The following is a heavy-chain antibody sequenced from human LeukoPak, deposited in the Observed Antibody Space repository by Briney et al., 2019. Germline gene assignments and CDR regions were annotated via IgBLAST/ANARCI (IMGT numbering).Heavy chain of an antibody. Sequence: PSETLSLTCTVSGGSISSYYWSWIRQPSGKGLEWIGYIYYSGSTSYNPSLKSRVTISVDTSKNQFSLKLSSVTAADTAVYYCARRDMGRGGTYYDFWSGYSDAFDIWGQGTMVTVSS. V-gene: IGHV4-59*08. CDR1: GGSISSYY. D-gene: IGHD3-3*01. CDR3: ARRDMGRGGTYYDFWSGYSDAFDI. CDR2: IYYSGST. J-gene: IGHJ3*02.